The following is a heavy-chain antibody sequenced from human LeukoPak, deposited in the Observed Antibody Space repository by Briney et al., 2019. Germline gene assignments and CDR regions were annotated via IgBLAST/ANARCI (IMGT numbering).Heavy chain of an antibody. CDR2: ISYDGSNK. V-gene: IGHV3-30*04. D-gene: IGHD3-10*01. CDR3: AKEGYYYAMDV. Sequence: GGSLRLSCAASGFTFSSYAMHWVRQAPGKGLEWVAVISYDGSNKYYADSVKGRFTISRDNAKNSLYLQMNSLGAEDTALYYCAKEGYYYAMDVWGKGTTVTISS. CDR1: GFTFSSYA. J-gene: IGHJ6*03.